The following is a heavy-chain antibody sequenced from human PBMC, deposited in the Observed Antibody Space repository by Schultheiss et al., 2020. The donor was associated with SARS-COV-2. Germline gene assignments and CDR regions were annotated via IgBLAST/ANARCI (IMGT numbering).Heavy chain of an antibody. Sequence: GESLKISCAASGFTFSSYEMNWVRQAPGKGLEWVSYNSSSGSTIYYADSVKGRFTISRDNAKNSLYLQMNSLRAEDTAVYYCARDAHSSSWYWDRAYLDAFDIWGQGTMVTVSS. CDR2: NSSSGSTI. CDR1: GFTFSSYE. CDR3: ARDAHSSSWYWDRAYLDAFDI. D-gene: IGHD6-13*01. J-gene: IGHJ3*02. V-gene: IGHV3-48*03.